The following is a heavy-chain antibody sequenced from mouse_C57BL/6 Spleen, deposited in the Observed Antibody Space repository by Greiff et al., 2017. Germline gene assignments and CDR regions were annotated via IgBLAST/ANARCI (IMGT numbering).Heavy chain of an antibody. D-gene: IGHD2-4*01. CDR2: ISNGGGST. V-gene: IGHV5-12*01. Sequence: EVQLVESGGGLVQPGGSLKLSCAASGFTFSDYYMYWVRQTPEKRLEWVAYISNGGGSTYYPDTVKGRFTISRDNAKNTLYLQMSRLKSEDTAMYYCARQPYDYDDWYFDVWGTGTTVTVSS. CDR3: ARQPYDYDDWYFDV. J-gene: IGHJ1*03. CDR1: GFTFSDYY.